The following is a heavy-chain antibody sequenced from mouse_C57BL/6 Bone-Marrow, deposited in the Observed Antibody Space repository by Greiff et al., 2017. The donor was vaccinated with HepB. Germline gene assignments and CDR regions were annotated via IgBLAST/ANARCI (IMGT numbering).Heavy chain of an antibody. Sequence: EVQRVESGGGLVKPGGSLKLSCAASGFTFSDYGMHWVRQAPEKGLEWVAYISSGSSNIYYADTVKGRFTISRDNAKNTLFLQMTSLRSEDTAMYYGARKSNSRGRGAWFAYWGQGTLVTVSA. V-gene: IGHV5-17*01. D-gene: IGHD2-5*01. CDR3: ARKSNSRGRGAWFAY. J-gene: IGHJ3*01. CDR2: ISSGSSNI. CDR1: GFTFSDYG.